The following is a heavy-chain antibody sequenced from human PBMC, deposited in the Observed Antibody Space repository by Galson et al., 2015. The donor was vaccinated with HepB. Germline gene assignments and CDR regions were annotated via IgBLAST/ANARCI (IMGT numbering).Heavy chain of an antibody. J-gene: IGHJ6*02. CDR2: IVVGSGNT. CDR3: AAPRVPAANSFYYYYGMDV. CDR1: GFTFTSSA. D-gene: IGHD2-2*01. V-gene: IGHV1-58*01. Sequence: SVKVSCKASGFTFTSSAVQWVRQARGQRLEWIGWIVVGSGNTNYAQKFQERVTITRDMSTSTAYMELSSLRSEDTAVYYCAAPRVPAANSFYYYYGMDVWGQGTTVTVSS.